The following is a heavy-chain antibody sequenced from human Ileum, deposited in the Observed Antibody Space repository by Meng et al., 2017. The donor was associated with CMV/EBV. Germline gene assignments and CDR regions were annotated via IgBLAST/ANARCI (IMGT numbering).Heavy chain of an antibody. CDR2: VDSDGSST. CDR3: VRGPEPTIYYFDY. V-gene: IGHV3-74*01. J-gene: IGHJ4*02. CDR1: GFTFSRYW. D-gene: IGHD1-14*01. Sequence: GESLKISCAASGFTFSRYWMHWVRQAPGQGLAWVSRVDSDGSSTSYADSVKGRFTISRDNAKNTLFLQMNSLRAEDTAVYYCVRGPEPTIYYFDYWGQGTLVTGAS.